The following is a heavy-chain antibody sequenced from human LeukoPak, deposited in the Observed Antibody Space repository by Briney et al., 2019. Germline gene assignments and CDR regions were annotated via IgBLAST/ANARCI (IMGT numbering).Heavy chain of an antibody. V-gene: IGHV4-4*07. J-gene: IGHJ4*02. D-gene: IGHD3/OR15-3a*01. CDR3: ARDGLDPYFDY. CDR1: GGTFSGYY. Sequence: PSETLSLTCAVYGGTFSGYYWSWIRQPAGKGLEWIGRIYTSGSTNYNPSLKSRVTMSVDTSKNQFSLKLSSVTAADTAVYYCARDGLDPYFDYWGQGTLVTVSS. CDR2: IYTSGST.